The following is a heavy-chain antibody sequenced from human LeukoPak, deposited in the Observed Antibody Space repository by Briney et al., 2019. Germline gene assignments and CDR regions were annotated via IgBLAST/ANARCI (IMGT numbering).Heavy chain of an antibody. CDR3: ARVVVVVAAIIFDP. V-gene: IGHV4-59*12. D-gene: IGHD2-15*01. J-gene: IGHJ5*02. CDR1: GGSISSYY. CDR2: IYYSGST. Sequence: SETLSLTCTVSGGSISSYYWSWIRQPPGKGLEWIGYIYYSGSTSYNPSLKSRVTISVDTSKNQFSLKLSSVTAADTAVYYCARVVVVVAAIIFDPWGQGTLVTVSS.